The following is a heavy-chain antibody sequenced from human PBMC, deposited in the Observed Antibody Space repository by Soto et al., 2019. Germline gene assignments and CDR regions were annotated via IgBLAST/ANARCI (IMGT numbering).Heavy chain of an antibody. CDR2: ITNDGGGT. CDR1: GLTFSSFA. V-gene: IGHV3-23*01. J-gene: IGHJ4*02. D-gene: IGHD5-12*01. CDR3: AKSRGGKSAYGFDY. Sequence: EVHLLESGGGLVQPGGSLRLSCVASGLTFSSFAMSWVRQAPGPGLEWVSTITNDGGGTFYADSVKGRFTISRDNSKNALYLQMNSLRADDTAVYYCAKSRGGKSAYGFDYWGRGTPVAVSS.